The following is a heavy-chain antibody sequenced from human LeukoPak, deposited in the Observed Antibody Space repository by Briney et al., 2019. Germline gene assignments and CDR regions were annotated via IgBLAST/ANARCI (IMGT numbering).Heavy chain of an antibody. Sequence: PSETLSLTCTVSGGSISSYYWSWIRQPPGKGLEWIGYIYYSGSTNYNPSLKSRVTISVDTSKNQFSLKLSSVTAADTAVYYCAREANRDCSSTSCFFDYWGQGTLVTVSS. CDR3: AREANRDCSSTSCFFDY. CDR2: IYYSGST. V-gene: IGHV4-59*12. CDR1: GGSISSYY. J-gene: IGHJ4*02. D-gene: IGHD2-2*01.